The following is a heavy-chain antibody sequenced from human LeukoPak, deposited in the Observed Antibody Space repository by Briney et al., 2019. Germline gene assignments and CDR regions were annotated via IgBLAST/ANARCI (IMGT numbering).Heavy chain of an antibody. V-gene: IGHV3-23*01. CDR2: ISGGGGGT. CDR3: AKEGTVSTSFDY. Sequence: PGGSPRLSCAASGFTFSSYAMNWVRQAPGKGLEWVSDISGGGGGTYYADSVKGRFTISRDNSKNTLYLQMNNLRVEDTALYYCAKEGTVSTSFDYWGQGTLVTVSS. J-gene: IGHJ4*02. CDR1: GFTFSSYA. D-gene: IGHD4-11*01.